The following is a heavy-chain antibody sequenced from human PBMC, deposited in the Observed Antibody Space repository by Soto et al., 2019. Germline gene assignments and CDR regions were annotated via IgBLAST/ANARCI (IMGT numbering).Heavy chain of an antibody. CDR1: GDSVSSNSAA. CDR3: ARDGRIAVAGTRRYYYYGMDV. D-gene: IGHD6-19*01. J-gene: IGHJ6*02. Sequence: SQTLSLTCAISGDSVSSNSAAWNWIRQSPSRGLEWLGRTYYRSKWYNDYAVSVKSRITINPDTSKNQFSLQLNSVTPEDTAVYYCARDGRIAVAGTRRYYYYGMDVWGQGTTVTVSS. CDR2: TYYRSKWYN. V-gene: IGHV6-1*01.